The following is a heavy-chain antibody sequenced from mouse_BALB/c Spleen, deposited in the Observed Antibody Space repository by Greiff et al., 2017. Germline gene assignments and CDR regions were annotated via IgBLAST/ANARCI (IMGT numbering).Heavy chain of an antibody. D-gene: IGHD1-1*01. Sequence: VQLKQSGAELVKPGASVKLSCTASGFNIKDTYMHWVKQRPEQGLEWIGRIDPANGNTKYDPKFQGKATITADTSSNTAYLQLSSLTSEDTAVYYCASIYYYGSSYEGAMDYWGQGTSVTVSS. V-gene: IGHV14-3*02. CDR3: ASIYYYGSSYEGAMDY. J-gene: IGHJ4*01. CDR1: GFNIKDTY. CDR2: IDPANGNT.